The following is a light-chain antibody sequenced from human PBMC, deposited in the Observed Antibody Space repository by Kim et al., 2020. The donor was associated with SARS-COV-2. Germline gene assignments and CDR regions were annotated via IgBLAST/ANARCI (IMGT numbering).Light chain of an antibody. J-gene: IGKJ4*01. CDR2: DAS. V-gene: IGKV1-33*01. CDR3: QQYYNLLT. Sequence: SAYVCDRVTITCQASQDISNYLNWYQQKPGKAPKLLIYDASNLETGVPSRFSGSGSGTDFTFTISSLQPEDIATYYCQQYYNLLTFGGGTKVDIK. CDR1: QDISNY.